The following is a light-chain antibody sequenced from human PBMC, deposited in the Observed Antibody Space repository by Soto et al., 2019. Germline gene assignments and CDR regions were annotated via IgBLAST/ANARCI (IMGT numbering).Light chain of an antibody. V-gene: IGKV1-6*01. CDR1: QGIRND. J-gene: IGKJ1*01. CDR3: LQDYTYPWT. CDR2: AAS. Sequence: ATQMTQSLSSLSASVGDRVTITCRASQGIRNDLGWYQQKPGKAPRLLIYAASRLVTGVPSRFSGIESGTDFTLIINSLQPEDFATYYCLQDYTYPWTFGQGTRVEIK.